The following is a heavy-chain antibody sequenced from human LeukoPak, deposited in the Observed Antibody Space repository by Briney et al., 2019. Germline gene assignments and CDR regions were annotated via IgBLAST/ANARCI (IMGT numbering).Heavy chain of an antibody. Sequence: GGSLRLSCAASGFTFRDYAMSWVRQAPGKGLEWVSAIGARGSNIYYADSVLGQFTVSRDNSKDTLYLQMNSLRAEDTAIYYCAKDHSGGGGYYFDYWGQGTLVTVSS. CDR1: GFTFRDYA. V-gene: IGHV3-23*01. J-gene: IGHJ4*02. D-gene: IGHD3-16*01. CDR3: AKDHSGGGGYYFDY. CDR2: IGARGSNI.